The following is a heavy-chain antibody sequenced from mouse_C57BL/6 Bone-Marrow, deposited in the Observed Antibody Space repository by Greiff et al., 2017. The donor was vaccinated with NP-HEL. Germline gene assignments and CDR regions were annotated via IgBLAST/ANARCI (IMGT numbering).Heavy chain of an antibody. V-gene: IGHV14-4*01. CDR2: IDPENGDT. CDR1: GFNIKDDY. J-gene: IGHJ4*01. Sequence: EVQRVESGAELVRPGASVKLSCTASGFNIKDDYMHWVKQRPEQGLEWIGWIDPENGDTEYASKFQGKATITADTSSNTAYLQLSSLTSEDTAVYYCYDYYAMDYWGQGTSVTVSS. CDR3: YDYYAMDY.